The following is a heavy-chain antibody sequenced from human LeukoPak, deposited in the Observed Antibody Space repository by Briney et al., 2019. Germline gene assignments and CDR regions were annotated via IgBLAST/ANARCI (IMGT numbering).Heavy chain of an antibody. CDR1: GSSFNDYF. CDR3: ARSPPPGATAYGVVDY. J-gene: IGHJ4*02. V-gene: IGHV4-34*01. CDR2: INHSGNT. Sequence: SETLSLTCAVYGSSFNDYFWTWIRQAPGKRLEWIGDINHSGNTNYNPSLRSRVTISVDTSKNQFSLKLTSVTAADTAVYYCARSPPPGATAYGVVDYWGQGTLVTVSS. D-gene: IGHD3-10*01.